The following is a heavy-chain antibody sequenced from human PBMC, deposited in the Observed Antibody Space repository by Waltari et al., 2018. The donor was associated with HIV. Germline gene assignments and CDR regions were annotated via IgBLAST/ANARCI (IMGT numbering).Heavy chain of an antibody. Sequence: EVQLLESGGGLVQPGGSLRLSCAASGFTFSSYAMSWVRQAPGKGLEWVSAISGSGGSTYYADSVKGRFTISRDNSKNTLYLQMNSLRAEDTAVYYCANIPLWFGELFGAGYWGQGTLVTVSS. V-gene: IGHV3-23*01. J-gene: IGHJ4*02. CDR1: GFTFSSYA. D-gene: IGHD3-10*01. CDR3: ANIPLWFGELFGAGY. CDR2: ISGSGGST.